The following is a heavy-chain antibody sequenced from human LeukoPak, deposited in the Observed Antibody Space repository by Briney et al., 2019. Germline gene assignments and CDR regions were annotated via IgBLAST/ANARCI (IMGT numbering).Heavy chain of an antibody. Sequence: KASETLSLTCAIYGGSFSGYYWSWIRQPLGKGLEWIGEINHSGSTNYNASLKSRVTISVDTSKNQFSLRLSSVTAADTAVYYCAPRGDIEHSYGYGKWFDPWGQGTRVTVSS. CDR3: APRGDIEHSYGYGKWFDP. D-gene: IGHD5-18*01. V-gene: IGHV4-34*01. CDR2: INHSGST. CDR1: GGSFSGYY. J-gene: IGHJ5*02.